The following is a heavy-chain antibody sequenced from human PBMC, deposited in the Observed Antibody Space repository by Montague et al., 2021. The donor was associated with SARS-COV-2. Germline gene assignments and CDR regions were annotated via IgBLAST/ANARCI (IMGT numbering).Heavy chain of an antibody. CDR3: TSGREGNYNVMDV. Sequence: CAISGDSVSSLSPASDWHTSSLSHSSNSYAVSYFKSKWYNDYAVSVRGRVTINPDTSKNQFSLQLNSVTPEDTAIYYCTSGREGNYNVMDVWGQGTTVTVSS. CDR2: SYFKSKWYN. V-gene: IGHV6-1*01. D-gene: IGHD1-1*01. J-gene: IGHJ6*02. CDR1: GDSVSSLSPA.